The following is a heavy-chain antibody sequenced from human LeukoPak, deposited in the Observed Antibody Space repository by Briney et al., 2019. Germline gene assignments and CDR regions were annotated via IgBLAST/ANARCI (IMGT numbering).Heavy chain of an antibody. V-gene: IGHV1-69*04. Sequence: ASVKVSCKASGGTFSSYAISWVRQAPGQGLEWMGRIIPILGIANYAQKFQGRVTITADKSTSTAYMELSSLRSEDTAVYYCARDFVQDYYDSSGGSFDYWGQGTLVTVSS. CDR2: IIPILGIA. CDR3: ARDFVQDYYDSSGGSFDY. CDR1: GGTFSSYA. D-gene: IGHD3-22*01. J-gene: IGHJ4*02.